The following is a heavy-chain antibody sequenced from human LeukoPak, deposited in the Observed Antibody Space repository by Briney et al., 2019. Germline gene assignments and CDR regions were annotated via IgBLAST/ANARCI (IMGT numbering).Heavy chain of an antibody. J-gene: IGHJ6*04. D-gene: IGHD3-10*02. CDR2: ISSSGSTI. Sequence: PGGSLRLSCAASGLTCSSYGMTWVRQAPGKGLEWVSYISSSGSTIYYADSVKGRFTISRDNAKNSLYLQMNSLRAEDTAVYYCAELGITMIGGVWGKGTTVTISS. V-gene: IGHV3-48*04. CDR3: AELGITMIGGV. CDR1: GLTCSSYG.